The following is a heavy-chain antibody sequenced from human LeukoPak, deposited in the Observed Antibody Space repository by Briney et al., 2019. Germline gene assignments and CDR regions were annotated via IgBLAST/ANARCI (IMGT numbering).Heavy chain of an antibody. V-gene: IGHV3-48*03. Sequence: GGSLRLSCAASGFTFSSYEMNWVRQAPGKGLEWVSYISSSGSTIYYAASVKGRFTISRDNAKNSLYLQMNSLRAEDTAVYYCARPDGAYCSSTSCYAGYFQHWGQGTLVTVSS. CDR1: GFTFSSYE. CDR3: ARPDGAYCSSTSCYAGYFQH. D-gene: IGHD2-2*01. CDR2: ISSSGSTI. J-gene: IGHJ1*01.